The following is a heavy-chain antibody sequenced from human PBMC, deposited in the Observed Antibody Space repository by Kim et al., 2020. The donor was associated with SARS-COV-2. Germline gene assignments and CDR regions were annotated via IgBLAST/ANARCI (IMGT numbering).Heavy chain of an antibody. V-gene: IGHV3-64D*06. D-gene: IGHD6-13*01. CDR3: VKDGRFSSSWYGPVPFDY. CDR1: GFTFSSYA. J-gene: IGHJ4*02. CDR2: ISSNGGST. Sequence: GGSLRLSCSASGFTFSSYAMHWVRQAPGKGLEYVSAISSNGGSTYYADSVKGRFTISRDNSKNTLYLQMSSLRAEDTAVYYCVKDGRFSSSWYGPVPFDYWGQGTLVTVSS.